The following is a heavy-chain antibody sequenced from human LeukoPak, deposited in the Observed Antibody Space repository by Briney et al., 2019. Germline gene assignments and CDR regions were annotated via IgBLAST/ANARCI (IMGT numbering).Heavy chain of an antibody. D-gene: IGHD2-2*01. Sequence: GGSLRLSCAASGFSFSDYSMNWVRQAPGKGLEWLSYISPSGSTIYYADSVRGRFTISRDNPKNSLYLQMNSLRAEDTAVYYCAKDLEDIVVVPAAIDYWGQGTLVTVSS. CDR3: AKDLEDIVVVPAAIDY. CDR2: ISPSGSTI. V-gene: IGHV3-48*01. CDR1: GFSFSDYS. J-gene: IGHJ4*02.